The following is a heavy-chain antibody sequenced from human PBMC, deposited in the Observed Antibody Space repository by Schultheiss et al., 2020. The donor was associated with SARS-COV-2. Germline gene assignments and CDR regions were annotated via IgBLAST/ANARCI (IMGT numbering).Heavy chain of an antibody. Sequence: SQTLSLTCAVYGGSFSGYYWSWIRQPPGKGLEWIGRIYTSGSTNYNPSLKSRVTMSVDTSKNQFSLKLSSVTAADTAVYYCARHGSGDFSSYWYFDLWGRGTLVTVSS. CDR3: ARHGSGDFSSYWYFDL. CDR2: IYTSGST. J-gene: IGHJ2*01. V-gene: IGHV4-59*10. CDR1: GGSFSGYY. D-gene: IGHD3-10*01.